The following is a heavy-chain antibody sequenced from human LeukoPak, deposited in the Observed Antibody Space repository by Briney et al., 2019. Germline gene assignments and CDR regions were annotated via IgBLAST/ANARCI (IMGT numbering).Heavy chain of an antibody. V-gene: IGHV1-24*01. D-gene: IGHD3-9*01. CDR1: GYTLTELS. J-gene: IGHJ4*02. CDR3: ATSNFDWSPPDY. Sequence: EASVKVSCKVSGYTLTELSMHWVRQAPGKGLEWMGGFDPEDGETIYAQKFQGRVTMTEDTSTDTAYMELSSLRSEDTAVYYCATSNFDWSPPDYWGQGTLVTVSS. CDR2: FDPEDGET.